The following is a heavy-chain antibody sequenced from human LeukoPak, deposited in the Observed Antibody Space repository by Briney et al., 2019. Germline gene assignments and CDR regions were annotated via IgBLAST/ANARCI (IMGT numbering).Heavy chain of an antibody. J-gene: IGHJ3*02. CDR2: IYYSGST. D-gene: IGHD3-22*01. Sequence: PSETLSLTCTVSGGSISSYYWSWIRQPPGKGLEWIGYIYYSGSTNYNPSLKSRVTISVDTSKNQFSLKLSSVTAADTAVYYCAIERWGDSSAPDAFDIWGQGTMVTVSS. CDR3: AIERWGDSSAPDAFDI. V-gene: IGHV4-59*12. CDR1: GGSISSYY.